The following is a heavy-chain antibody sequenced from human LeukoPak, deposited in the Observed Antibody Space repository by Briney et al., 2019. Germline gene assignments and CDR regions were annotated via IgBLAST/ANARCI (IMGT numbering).Heavy chain of an antibody. Sequence: GGSLRLSCAASGFTFSSYWMSWVRQAPGKGLEWVANIKLDGSENYYVDSVNGRFTISRDNAKNSLYLQMNSLRAEDTAVYYCARDSLGMVEYYFDYWGQGTLVTVSS. J-gene: IGHJ4*02. D-gene: IGHD3-10*01. V-gene: IGHV3-7*01. CDR2: IKLDGSEN. CDR3: ARDSLGMVEYYFDY. CDR1: GFTFSSYW.